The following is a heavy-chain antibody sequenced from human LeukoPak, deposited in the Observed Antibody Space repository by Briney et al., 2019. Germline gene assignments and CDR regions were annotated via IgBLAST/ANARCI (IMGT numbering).Heavy chain of an antibody. Sequence: ASVKVSCKASGYTFTSYDINWVRQATGQGLEWMGWMNPNSGNTGYAQKFQGRVTITRNTSISTAYMELSSLRSGDTAVYYCARGFFPSITIFGVVYRTQTRKNDAFDIWGQGTMVTVSS. D-gene: IGHD3-3*01. CDR2: MNPNSGNT. CDR1: GYTFTSYD. CDR3: ARGFFPSITIFGVVYRTQTRKNDAFDI. V-gene: IGHV1-8*03. J-gene: IGHJ3*02.